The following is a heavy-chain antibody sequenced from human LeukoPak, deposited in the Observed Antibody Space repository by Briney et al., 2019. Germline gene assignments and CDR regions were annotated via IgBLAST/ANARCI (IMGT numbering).Heavy chain of an antibody. CDR1: GFTFSTYW. CDR2: IKQDGSEK. V-gene: IGHV3-7*01. J-gene: IGHJ4*02. D-gene: IGHD1-26*01. CDR3: ARWAGGHYDY. Sequence: GGSLRLSCAASGFTFSTYWMSWVRQAPGKGLEWVANIKQDGSEKYYVDSVKGRFTISSDNGKNSMYLQMHSLRAEDTAVYYCARWAGGHYDYWGQGTLVTVSS.